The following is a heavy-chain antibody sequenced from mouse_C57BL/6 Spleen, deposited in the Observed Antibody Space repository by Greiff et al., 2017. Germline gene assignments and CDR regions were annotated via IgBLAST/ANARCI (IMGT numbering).Heavy chain of an antibody. CDR3: TRGAIYYDYDVRDYYAMDY. V-gene: IGHV1-5*01. D-gene: IGHD2-4*01. Sequence: EVQLKESGTVLARPGASVKMSCKTSGYTFTSYWMHWVKQRPGQGLEWIGAIYPGNSDTSYNQKFKGKAKLTAVTSASTAYMELSSLTNEDSAVYYCTRGAIYYDYDVRDYYAMDYWGQGTSVTVSS. CDR1: GYTFTSYW. J-gene: IGHJ4*01. CDR2: IYPGNSDT.